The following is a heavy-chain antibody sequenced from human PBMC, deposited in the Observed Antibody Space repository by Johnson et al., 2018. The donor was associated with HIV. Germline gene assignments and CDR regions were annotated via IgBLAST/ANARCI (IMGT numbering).Heavy chain of an antibody. V-gene: IGHV3-66*01. CDR2: IYTGGNT. J-gene: IGHJ3*01. CDR1: GFTVTSHY. D-gene: IGHD6-13*01. Sequence: VQLVESGGGLVKPGGSLRLSCASSGFTVTSHYMSWVRQAPGMGLEWVSVIYTGGNTYYANSVKDRFTISRDISKNTLYLEMNIMRAEDTAMYYCARDGESQQLPLGDAFDVWGQGTMVTVSS. CDR3: ARDGESQQLPLGDAFDV.